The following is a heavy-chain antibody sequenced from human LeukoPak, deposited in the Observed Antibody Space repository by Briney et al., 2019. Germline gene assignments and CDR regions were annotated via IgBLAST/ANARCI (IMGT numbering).Heavy chain of an antibody. CDR2: VSDSGTST. CDR3: AKVPYSDYGSGRPPFMDV. Sequence: PGGSLRLSCAASGFTFYNYAMSWVRQAPGTGLEWVSTVSDSGTSTYYADSVRGRFTISRDNSKNTLYLQMDSLRAEDTPIYYCAKVPYSDYGSGRPPFMDVWGQGTTVAVSS. CDR1: GFTFYNYA. J-gene: IGHJ6*02. D-gene: IGHD3-10*01. V-gene: IGHV3-23*01.